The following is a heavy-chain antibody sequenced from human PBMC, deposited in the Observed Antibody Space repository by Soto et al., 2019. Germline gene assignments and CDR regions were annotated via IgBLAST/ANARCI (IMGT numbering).Heavy chain of an antibody. V-gene: IGHV4-30-4*01. CDR1: GGSISSGAYY. J-gene: IGHJ2*01. Sequence: SETLSLTCTVSGGSISSGAYYWSWIRQPPGKGLEWIGYIYDSGRTYYNPSLKSRVTISLDTSKNQFSLRLNSVAAADTAVYYCAAFLGAYWYFDLWGRGTLVTVPQ. D-gene: IGHD1-26*01. CDR2: IYDSGRT. CDR3: AAFLGAYWYFDL.